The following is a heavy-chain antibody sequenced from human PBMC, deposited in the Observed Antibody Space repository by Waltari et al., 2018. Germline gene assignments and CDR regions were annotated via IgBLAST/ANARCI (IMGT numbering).Heavy chain of an antibody. CDR1: GYTFTSYD. J-gene: IGHJ5*02. Sequence: QVQLVQSGAEVKKPGASVKVSCKASGYTFTSYDINWVRQATGQGLEWMGGMHPNSCNTGYAQKFPGRVTIPRNTSISTAYMERSSLRSEVTAVYYCAREYYDFWSGYQPGFDPWGQGTLVTVSS. CDR2: MHPNSCNT. CDR3: AREYYDFWSGYQPGFDP. D-gene: IGHD3-3*01. V-gene: IGHV1-8*03.